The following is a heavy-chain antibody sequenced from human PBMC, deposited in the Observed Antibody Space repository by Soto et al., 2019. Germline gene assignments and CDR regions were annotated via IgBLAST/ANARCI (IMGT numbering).Heavy chain of an antibody. Sequence: EVQLVESGGGLVQPGGSLRLSCSASGFTFSSYAMHWVRQAPGKGLEYVSAISSNGGSTYYADSVKGRFTXXXDNSKXXXXXXXXXXXXXDTAVYYCVKGVVGKYYFDYWGQGTLVTVSS. CDR2: ISSNGGST. J-gene: IGHJ4*02. V-gene: IGHV3-64D*06. CDR3: VKGVVGKYYFDY. CDR1: GFTFSSYA. D-gene: IGHD3-10*02.